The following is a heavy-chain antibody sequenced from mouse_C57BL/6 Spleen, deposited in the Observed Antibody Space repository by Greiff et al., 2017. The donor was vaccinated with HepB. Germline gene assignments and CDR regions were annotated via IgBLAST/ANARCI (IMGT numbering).Heavy chain of an antibody. J-gene: IGHJ2*01. Sequence: EVQLQQSGPELVKPGASVKISCKASGYTFTDYYMNWVKQSHGKSLEWIGDINPNNGGTSYNQKFKGKATLTVDKSSSTAYMELRSLTSEDSAVYYCARGIGYYGSSGDYWGQGTTLTVSS. CDR1: GYTFTDYY. D-gene: IGHD1-1*01. V-gene: IGHV1-26*01. CDR3: ARGIGYYGSSGDY. CDR2: INPNNGGT.